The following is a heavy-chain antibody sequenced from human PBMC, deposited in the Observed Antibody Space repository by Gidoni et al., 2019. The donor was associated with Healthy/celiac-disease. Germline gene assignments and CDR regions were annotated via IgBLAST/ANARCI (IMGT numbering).Heavy chain of an antibody. CDR2: IYYSGST. CDR3: ARERGNFDWYRYGMDF. V-gene: IGHV4-31*03. D-gene: IGHD3-9*01. CDR1: GGSISSGGYY. J-gene: IGHJ6*02. Sequence: QVQLQESGPGLVKPSQTLSLTCTVSGGSISSGGYYWSWIRQHPGKGLEWVGYIYYSGSTYYNPSLKGRVTISVDTSKNQFSLKLSSVTAADTAVYYCARERGNFDWYRYGMDFWGQGTTVTVSS.